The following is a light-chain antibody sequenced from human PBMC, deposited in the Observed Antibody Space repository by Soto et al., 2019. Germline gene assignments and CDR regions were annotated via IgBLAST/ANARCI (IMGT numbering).Light chain of an antibody. CDR2: GAS. J-gene: IGKJ4*01. CDR3: QQYNTWPLT. CDR1: QSVSSN. Sequence: EIVMTQSPATLSVSPGERATLSCRARQSVSSNLAWYQQKPGQPPRLLIYGASTRATGIPARFSGSGSETDFTLTISSLQSEDFEVYYCQQYNTWPLTFGAGTKVDIK. V-gene: IGKV3-15*01.